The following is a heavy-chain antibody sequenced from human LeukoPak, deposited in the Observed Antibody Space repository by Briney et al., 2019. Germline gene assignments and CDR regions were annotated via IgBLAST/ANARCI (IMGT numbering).Heavy chain of an antibody. J-gene: IGHJ4*02. CDR1: GFTFSRCA. V-gene: IGHV3-23*01. CDR2: TGGSGAST. Sequence: GGNLRCSGAAYGFTFSRCARGWVRLAPGKGLEWVSTTGGSGASTYYAGSVKGRITISRAHSKDTLYLQMISLRAEDTAVYDCAARPPIIVGGPLHYWAQGILVSVSS. D-gene: IGHD2/OR15-2a*01. CDR3: AARPPIIVGGPLHY.